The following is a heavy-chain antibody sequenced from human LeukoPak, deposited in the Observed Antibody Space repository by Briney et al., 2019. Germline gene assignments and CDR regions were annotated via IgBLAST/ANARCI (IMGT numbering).Heavy chain of an antibody. V-gene: IGHV1-18*01. CDR3: ARRYCSSTSCYSLGALNWFDP. CDR1: GYTFTSYG. CDR2: ISAYNGNT. Sequence: ASVKVSCKASGYTFTSYGISWVRQAPGQGLEWMGWISAYNGNTNYAQKLQGRVTMTTGTSTSTAYMELRSPRSDDTAVYYCARRYCSSTSCYSLGALNWFDPWGQGTLVTVSS. J-gene: IGHJ5*02. D-gene: IGHD2-2*01.